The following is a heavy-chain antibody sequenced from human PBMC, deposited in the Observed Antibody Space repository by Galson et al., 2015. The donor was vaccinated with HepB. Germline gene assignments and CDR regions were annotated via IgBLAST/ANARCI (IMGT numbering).Heavy chain of an antibody. V-gene: IGHV6-1*01. Sequence: CAISGDSVSSNSAAWNWIRQSPSRGLEWLGRTYYRSKWYNDYAVSVKSRITINPDTSKNQFSLQLNSVTPEDTAVYYCAREGPDSSGQNYYYYYMDVWGKGTTVTVSS. D-gene: IGHD3-22*01. CDR1: GDSVSSNSAA. J-gene: IGHJ6*03. CDR2: TYYRSKWYN. CDR3: AREGPDSSGQNYYYYYMDV.